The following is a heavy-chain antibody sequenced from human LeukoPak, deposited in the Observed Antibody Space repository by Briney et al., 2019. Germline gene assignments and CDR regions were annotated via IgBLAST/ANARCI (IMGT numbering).Heavy chain of an antibody. CDR2: ISGSGGST. CDR3: AKCSGWFVRGKDYYYYYMDV. V-gene: IGHV3-23*01. Sequence: GGSLRLSCAVSGFTFSSYGMSWVRQAPGKRLEWVSSISGSGGSTYYADSVKGRFTISRDNSKDTLYLQMNSLRAEDTAVYYCAKCSGWFVRGKDYYYYYMDVWGKGTTVTVSS. D-gene: IGHD6-19*01. CDR1: GFTFSSYG. J-gene: IGHJ6*03.